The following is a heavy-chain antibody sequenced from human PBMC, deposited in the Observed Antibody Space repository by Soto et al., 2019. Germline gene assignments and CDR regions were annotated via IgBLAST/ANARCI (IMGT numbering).Heavy chain of an antibody. V-gene: IGHV3-33*01. CDR3: ARSSDGYNPLFDY. D-gene: IGHD5-12*01. CDR1: GFTFSSYG. CDR2: IWYDGSNK. Sequence: PGGSLRLSCAASGFTFSSYGMHWVRQAPGKGLEWVAVIWYDGSNKYYADSVKGRFTISRDNSKNTLYLQMNSLRAEDTAVYYCARSSDGYNPLFDYWGQGTLVTVSS. J-gene: IGHJ4*02.